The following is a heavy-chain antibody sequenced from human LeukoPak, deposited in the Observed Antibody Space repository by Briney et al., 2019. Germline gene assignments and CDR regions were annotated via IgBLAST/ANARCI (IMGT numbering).Heavy chain of an antibody. Sequence: GRSLRLSCAASGFTFSSNYMSWVRQAPGKGLEWVSVIYSGGSTYYADSVKGRFTISRDSSKNTLYLQMNSLRAEDTAVYYCASRGTTGPYYYYYGMDVWGQGTTVTVSS. V-gene: IGHV3-53*01. CDR1: GFTFSSNY. CDR2: IYSGGST. CDR3: ASRGTTGPYYYYYGMDV. J-gene: IGHJ6*02. D-gene: IGHD1-7*01.